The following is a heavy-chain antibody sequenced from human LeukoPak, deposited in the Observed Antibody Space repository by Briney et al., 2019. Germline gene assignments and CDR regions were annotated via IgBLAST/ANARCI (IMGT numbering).Heavy chain of an antibody. Sequence: ASVKVSCKASGYTFTGYYMHWVRQAPGQGLEWMRWINPNSGGTNYAQKFQGRVTMTRDTSISTAYMELSRLRSDDTAVYYCARDVRPGSSSSFDYWGQGTLVTVSS. CDR1: GYTFTGYY. CDR3: ARDVRPGSSSSFDY. V-gene: IGHV1-2*02. D-gene: IGHD6-6*01. J-gene: IGHJ4*02. CDR2: INPNSGGT.